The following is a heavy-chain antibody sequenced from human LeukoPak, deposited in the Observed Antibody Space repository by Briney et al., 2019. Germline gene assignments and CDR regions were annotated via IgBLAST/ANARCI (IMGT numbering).Heavy chain of an antibody. CDR3: ARDPGVRWLVGFDY. CDR2: IWYDGSNK. D-gene: IGHD6-19*01. V-gene: IGHV3-33*01. Sequence: GGSLRLSCAASGFSFSSYGMHWVRQAAGKGLEWVAVIWYDGSNKYYADSVKGRFTISRDNSTNTLYLQMDSLRAEDTAVYYCARDPGVRWLVGFDYWGQGTLVTVSS. CDR1: GFSFSSYG. J-gene: IGHJ4*02.